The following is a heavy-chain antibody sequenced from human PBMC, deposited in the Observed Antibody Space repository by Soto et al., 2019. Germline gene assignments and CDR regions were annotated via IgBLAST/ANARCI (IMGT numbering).Heavy chain of an antibody. CDR1: GGSFSGYY. J-gene: IGHJ4*02. Sequence: SETLSLTCAVYGGSFSGYYWSWIRQSPGKGLEWIGEINHSGSTNYNPPLKSRVTISVDTSKNQFSLKLSSVTAADTAVYYCARLGGSYAVPHFDYWGQGTLVTVSS. CDR3: ARLGGSYAVPHFDY. CDR2: INHSGST. D-gene: IGHD1-26*01. V-gene: IGHV4-34*01.